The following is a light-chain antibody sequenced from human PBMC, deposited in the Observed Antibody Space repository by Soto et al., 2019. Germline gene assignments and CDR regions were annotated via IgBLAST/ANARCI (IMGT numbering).Light chain of an antibody. V-gene: IGKV1-5*03. CDR2: RAS. CDR3: QQHQSYST. CDR1: QGISTY. J-gene: IGKJ1*01. Sequence: DIQMTQSPSSLSASVGDRVTITCRASQGISTYLNWYQQKPGKAPKLLIYRASRLESGVPSRFSGSGSGTEFTLTISSLQPDDFATYYCQQHQSYSTFGQGTKVDIK.